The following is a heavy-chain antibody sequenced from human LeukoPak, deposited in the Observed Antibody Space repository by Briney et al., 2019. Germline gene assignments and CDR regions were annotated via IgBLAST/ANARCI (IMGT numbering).Heavy chain of an antibody. D-gene: IGHD2/OR15-2a*01. Sequence: SETLSLTCTVSGGSISSRTYYWGWIRQPPGKGLEWIGSIYYTGSTFYNPSLKSRVTISVDTSKNQFSMKLSSVTAADAAVYFCAREWTTWGAFDLWGQGTMVTVSS. CDR2: IYYTGST. V-gene: IGHV4-39*07. CDR3: AREWTTWGAFDL. CDR1: GGSISSRTYY. J-gene: IGHJ3*01.